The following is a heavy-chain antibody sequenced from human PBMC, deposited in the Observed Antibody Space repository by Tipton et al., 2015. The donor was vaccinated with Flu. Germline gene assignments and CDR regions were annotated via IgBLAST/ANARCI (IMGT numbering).Heavy chain of an antibody. CDR3: ARSVAVAAPGWFDP. J-gene: IGHJ5*02. V-gene: IGHV4-59*01. Sequence: PSLTCTVSGGSISSYYWSWIRQPPGKGLEWIGYIYYSGSTNYNPSLKSRVTISVDTSKNQFSLKLSSVTAADTAVYYCARSVAVAAPGWFDPWAREPWSPSPQ. CDR1: GGSISSYY. CDR2: IYYSGST. D-gene: IGHD6-19*01.